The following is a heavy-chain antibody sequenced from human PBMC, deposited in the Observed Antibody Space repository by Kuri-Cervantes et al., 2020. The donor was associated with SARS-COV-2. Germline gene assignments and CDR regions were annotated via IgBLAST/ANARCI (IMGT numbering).Heavy chain of an antibody. J-gene: IGHJ6*04. Sequence: SETPSLTCAVYGGSFSGYYWSWIRQPPGKGLEWIGEINHSGSTNYNPSLKSRVTISVDTSKNQFSLKLSSVTAADTAVYYCARPGGFLDVWGKGTMVTVSS. CDR2: INHSGST. D-gene: IGHD4-23*01. CDR1: GGSFSGYY. CDR3: ARPGGFLDV. V-gene: IGHV4-34*01.